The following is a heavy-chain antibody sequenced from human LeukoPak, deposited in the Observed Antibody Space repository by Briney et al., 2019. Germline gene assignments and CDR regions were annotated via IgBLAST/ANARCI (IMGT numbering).Heavy chain of an antibody. Sequence: PGGSLRLSCATSGFTFEDYAMHWVRQAPGEALEWVSLISGSGGRTYYADSVKGRFTISRDNSKSSLYLQMDILRTEDTALYYCAKISAIRGVILGGLDVWGQGTAVTVSS. V-gene: IGHV3-43*02. CDR2: ISGSGGRT. J-gene: IGHJ6*02. D-gene: IGHD3-10*01. CDR3: AKISAIRGVILGGLDV. CDR1: GFTFEDYA.